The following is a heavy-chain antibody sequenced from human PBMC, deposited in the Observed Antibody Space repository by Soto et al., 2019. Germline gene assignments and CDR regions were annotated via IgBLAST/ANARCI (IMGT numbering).Heavy chain of an antibody. CDR1: GFTFSSYG. J-gene: IGHJ4*02. CDR3: AKDLAHEPVGANYYFDY. V-gene: IGHV3-30*18. CDR2: ISYDGSNK. Sequence: SGGSLRLSCAASGFTFSSYGMHWVRQAPGKGLEWVAVISYDGSNKYYADSVKGRFTISRDNSKNTLYLQMNSLRAEDTAVYYCAKDLAHEPVGANYYFDYWGQGTLVTVSS. D-gene: IGHD1-26*01.